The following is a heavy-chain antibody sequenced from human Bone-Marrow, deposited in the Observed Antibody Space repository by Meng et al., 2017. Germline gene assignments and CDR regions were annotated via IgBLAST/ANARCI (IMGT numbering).Heavy chain of an antibody. CDR2: ISSSSSYI. V-gene: IGHV3-21*01. D-gene: IGHD6-19*01. J-gene: IGHJ4*02. CDR1: GFTFSSYS. CDR3: ARGAENFDY. Sequence: GESLKISCAASGFTFSSYSMNWVRQAPGKGLEWVSSISSSSSYIYYADSVKGRFTISRDNAKNSLYLQMNSLRAEDTAVYYCARGAENFDYWGQGTLVTGCS.